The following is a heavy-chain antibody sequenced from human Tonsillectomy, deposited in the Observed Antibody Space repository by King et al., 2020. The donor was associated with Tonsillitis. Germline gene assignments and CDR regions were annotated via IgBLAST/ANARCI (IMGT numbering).Heavy chain of an antibody. J-gene: IGHJ4*02. Sequence: QLQESGPGLVKPSETLSLTCAVSGYSISSGYYWGWIRQPPGKGLEWIGSIYHSGSTYYNPSLKSRVTISVDTSKNQFSLKLSSVTAADTAVYYCARSGGYTYGAPDYFDYWGQGTLVTVSS. CDR1: GYSISSGYY. CDR2: IYHSGST. V-gene: IGHV4-38-2*01. D-gene: IGHD5-18*01. CDR3: ARSGGYTYGAPDYFDY.